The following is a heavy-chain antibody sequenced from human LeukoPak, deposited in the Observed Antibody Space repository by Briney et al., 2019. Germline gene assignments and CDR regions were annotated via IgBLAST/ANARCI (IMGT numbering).Heavy chain of an antibody. CDR2: ISGSGGTT. CDR3: ARDRSYGRDAFDI. Sequence: GGSLRLSCAASGFTFTSYTMSWVRQAPGKGLEWVSAISGSGGTTYYADSVKGRFTISRDNSKNMLYLQMNSLRAEDTAVYYCARDRSYGRDAFDIWGQGTMVTVSS. CDR1: GFTFTSYT. J-gene: IGHJ3*02. D-gene: IGHD1-26*01. V-gene: IGHV3-23*01.